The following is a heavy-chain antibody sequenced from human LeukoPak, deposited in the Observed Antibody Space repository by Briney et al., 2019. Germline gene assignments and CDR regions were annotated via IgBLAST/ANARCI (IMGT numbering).Heavy chain of an antibody. CDR2: IYYSGST. V-gene: IGHV4-39*07. CDR3: ARGYGLWFGESQDY. J-gene: IGHJ4*02. Sequence: PSETLSLTCTVSGGSISSSSYYWGWIRQPPGKGLEWIGSIYYSGSTYYNPSLKSRVTISVDTSKNQFSLKLSSVTAADTAVYYCARGYGLWFGESQDYWGQGTLVTVSS. D-gene: IGHD3-10*01. CDR1: GGSISSSSYY.